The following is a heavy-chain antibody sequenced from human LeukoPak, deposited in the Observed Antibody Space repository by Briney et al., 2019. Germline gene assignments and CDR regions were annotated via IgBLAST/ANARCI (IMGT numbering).Heavy chain of an antibody. Sequence: ASVKVSCKASGYTFTGYCMRWVRQAPGQGLEWIGWINPNSGGTKYAQKVHGRVTMTRDPYISTAYMELSRLRSDDTAVYYCARPSRRSAMVENDYWGQGTPVTVPS. J-gene: IGHJ4*02. CDR2: INPNSGGT. CDR1: GYTFTGYC. V-gene: IGHV1-2*02. CDR3: ARPSRRSAMVENDY. D-gene: IGHD5-18*01.